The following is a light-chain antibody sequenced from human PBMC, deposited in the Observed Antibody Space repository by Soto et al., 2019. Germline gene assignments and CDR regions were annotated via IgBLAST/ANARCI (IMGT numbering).Light chain of an antibody. Sequence: EIVMTQSPATLSVSPGERATLSCRASQSVSSTLAWYQQKPGQAPRLLINGASTRATGIPAKFSGSGSWTELTPNINPLQYENFAVYYWQHQNNRPPSAFRRGTKLAIK. V-gene: IGKV3-15*01. CDR1: QSVSST. CDR2: GAS. CDR3: QHQNNRPPSA. J-gene: IGKJ1*01.